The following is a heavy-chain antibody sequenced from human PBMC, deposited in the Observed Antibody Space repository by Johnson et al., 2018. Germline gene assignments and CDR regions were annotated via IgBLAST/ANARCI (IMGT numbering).Heavy chain of an antibody. J-gene: IGHJ3*01. CDR3: IRYMRDGFLDV. CDR1: GFAFSGSA. D-gene: IGHD5-24*01. CDR2: IRSKTNNFAT. V-gene: IGHV3-73*01. Sequence: VQLVQSGGGLVQPGGSLKLSCAASGFAFSGSAMHWVRQASGKGLEWVGRIRSKTNNFATAYAASVEGRFTISRDDSKNTAYLQMNSLKTEETAVYYCIRYMRDGFLDVWDQGTMVTVSS.